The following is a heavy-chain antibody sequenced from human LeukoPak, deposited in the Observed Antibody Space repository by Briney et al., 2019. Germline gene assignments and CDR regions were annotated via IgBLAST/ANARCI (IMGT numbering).Heavy chain of an antibody. CDR2: ISSSSSYI. CDR3: ARDHMAAADNYYYYYYMDV. J-gene: IGHJ6*03. CDR1: GFTFSSYS. V-gene: IGHV3-21*01. Sequence: TGGSLRLSCAASGFTFSSYSMNWVRQAPGKGLEWVSSISSSSSYIYYADSVKGRFTISRDNAKNSLYLQMNSLRAEDTAVYYCARDHMAAADNYYYYYYMDVWGKGTTVTVSS. D-gene: IGHD6-13*01.